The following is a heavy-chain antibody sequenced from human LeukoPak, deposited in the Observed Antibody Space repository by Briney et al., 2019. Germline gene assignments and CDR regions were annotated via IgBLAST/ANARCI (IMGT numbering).Heavy chain of an antibody. CDR1: GYSFTSQW. D-gene: IGHD3-22*01. CDR3: ASAGSSSDYYYFSAFDI. Sequence: GESLKISCKGSGYSFTSQWIGWVRQMPGKGLEWMGIIYPGDSDTRYSPSFQGQVTISADKSISTAYLQWSSLKASDTAMYYCASAGSSSDYYYFSAFDIWGQGTMVTVSS. CDR2: IYPGDSDT. V-gene: IGHV5-51*01. J-gene: IGHJ3*02.